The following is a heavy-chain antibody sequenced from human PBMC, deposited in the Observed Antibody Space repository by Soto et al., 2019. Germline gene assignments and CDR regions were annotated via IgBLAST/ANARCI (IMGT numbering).Heavy chain of an antibody. Sequence: LRLSCAASGFTFDTYNMNWVRHTPLQVLEWVSSIGSSSSFIYYSASVRGRFTVSRDNAKNSLYLQLSSLRAEETAVYYCARIISGSTGPYYYYAMDVWGQGTAVTSP. V-gene: IGHV3-21*06. D-gene: IGHD1-26*01. CDR2: IGSSSSFI. CDR1: GFTFDTYN. J-gene: IGHJ6*02. CDR3: ARIISGSTGPYYYYAMDV.